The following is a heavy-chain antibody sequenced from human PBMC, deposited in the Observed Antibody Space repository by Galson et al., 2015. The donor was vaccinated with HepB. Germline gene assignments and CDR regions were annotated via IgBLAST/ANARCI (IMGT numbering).Heavy chain of an antibody. CDR3: ARGPYCSSTSCHTMIVVPLGY. CDR2: INAGNGNT. V-gene: IGHV1-3*01. J-gene: IGHJ4*02. Sequence: SVKVSCKASGYTFTSYAMHWVRQAPGQRLEWMGWINAGNGNTKYSQKFQGRVTITRDTSASTAYMELSSLRSEDTAVYYCARGPYCSSTSCHTMIVVPLGYWGQGTLVTVSS. D-gene: IGHD2-2*02. CDR1: GYTFTSYA.